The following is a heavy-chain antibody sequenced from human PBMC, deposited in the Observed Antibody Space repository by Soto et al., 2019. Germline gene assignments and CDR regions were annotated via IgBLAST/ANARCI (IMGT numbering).Heavy chain of an antibody. J-gene: IGHJ6*02. CDR1: GGSISSSNW. Sequence: PSETLSLTCAVSGGSISSSNWWSWVRQPPGKGLEWIGEIYHSGSTNYNPSLKSRVTISVDKSKNQFSLKLSSVTAADTAVYYFARDFFHVTGPTSYYYYGMDFWGQGTTVTVSS. CDR2: IYHSGST. V-gene: IGHV4-4*02. D-gene: IGHD1-7*01. CDR3: ARDFFHVTGPTSYYYYGMDF.